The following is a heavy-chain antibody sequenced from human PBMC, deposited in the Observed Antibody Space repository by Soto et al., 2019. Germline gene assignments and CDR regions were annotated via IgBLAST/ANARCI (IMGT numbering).Heavy chain of an antibody. D-gene: IGHD2-8*02. CDR3: AYYRESTGGRNVDF. CDR2: IKSKADGGTT. J-gene: IGHJ4*01. V-gene: IGHV3-15*07. CDR1: GFTFSGAW. Sequence: EVQLVESGGGLVKPGGSLRLSCAASGFTFSGAWMKWVRQAPGKGLEWVGRIKSKADGGTTDHAPPVKGRFTISRDDSKNILFLQMDRLITVDSGIYYGAYYRESTGGRNVDFWGHGTLVTVSS.